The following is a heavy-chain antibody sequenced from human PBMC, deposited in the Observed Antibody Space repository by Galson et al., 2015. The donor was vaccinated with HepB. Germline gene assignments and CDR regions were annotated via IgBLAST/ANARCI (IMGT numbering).Heavy chain of an antibody. CDR2: IIPIFGTA. D-gene: IGHD3-22*01. J-gene: IGHJ4*02. V-gene: IGHV1-69*13. CDR1: GGTFSSHT. Sequence: SVKVSCKASGGTFSSHTFSWLRQAPGQGPEWMGGIIPIFGTANYAQKFQGRVTITADESTSTAYMELSSLRSEDTAVYYCARSSRDSSGYYYDYWGQGTLVTVSS. CDR3: ARSSRDSSGYYYDY.